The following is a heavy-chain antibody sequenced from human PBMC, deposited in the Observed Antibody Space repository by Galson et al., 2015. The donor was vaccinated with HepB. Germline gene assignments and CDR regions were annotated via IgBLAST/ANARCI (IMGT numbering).Heavy chain of an antibody. CDR3: ARAHTGSGYYYSPWYYYYYMDV. J-gene: IGHJ6*03. Sequence: SVKVSCKASGYTFTSYAMNWVRQAPGQGLEWMGWINTNTGNPTYAQGFTGRFVFSLDTSVSTAYLQISSLKAEDTAVYYCARAHTGSGYYYSPWYYYYYMDVWGKGTTVTVSS. CDR1: GYTFTSYA. V-gene: IGHV7-4-1*02. CDR2: INTNTGNP. D-gene: IGHD3-22*01.